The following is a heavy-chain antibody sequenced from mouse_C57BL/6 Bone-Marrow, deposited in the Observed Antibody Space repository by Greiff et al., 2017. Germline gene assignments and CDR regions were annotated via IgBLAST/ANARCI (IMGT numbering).Heavy chain of an antibody. Sequence: VQLQQSGPELVKPGASVKLSCKASGYTFTSYDINWVKQRPGQGLEWIGWIYPRDGSTKYNEKFKGKATLTVDTSSSTAYMELHSLTSEDSAVYFCASRGITTVVATRYFDVWGTGTTVTVSS. J-gene: IGHJ1*03. CDR1: GYTFTSYD. CDR2: IYPRDGST. D-gene: IGHD1-1*01. V-gene: IGHV1-85*01. CDR3: ASRGITTVVATRYFDV.